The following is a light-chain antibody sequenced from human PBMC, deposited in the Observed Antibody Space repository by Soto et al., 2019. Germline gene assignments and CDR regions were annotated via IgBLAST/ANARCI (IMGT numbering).Light chain of an antibody. J-gene: IGKJ1*01. CDR1: QGVRSN. CDR2: DAS. V-gene: IGKV3-15*01. Sequence: ILMTQSPATLSVSPGERATLSCWASQGVRSNLAWYQQKPGQAPRLLIYDASSRATGIPARFRGSGSGTEFTLTISSLQSEDFAVYYCQQYNNWPPWTFGQGTKVEIK. CDR3: QQYNNWPPWT.